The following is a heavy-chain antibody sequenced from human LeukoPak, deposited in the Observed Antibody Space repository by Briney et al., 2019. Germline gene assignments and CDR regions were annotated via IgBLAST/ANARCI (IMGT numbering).Heavy chain of an antibody. J-gene: IGHJ5*02. CDR1: GGSISSGGYY. Sequence: KTSETLSLTCTVSGGSISSGGYYWSWIRQHPGKGLEWIGYIYYSGSTYYNPSLKSRVTISVDTSKNQFSLKLSSVTAADTAVYYCARELIVTTKSNWFDPWGQGTLVTVSS. D-gene: IGHD4-17*01. V-gene: IGHV4-31*03. CDR2: IYYSGST. CDR3: ARELIVTTKSNWFDP.